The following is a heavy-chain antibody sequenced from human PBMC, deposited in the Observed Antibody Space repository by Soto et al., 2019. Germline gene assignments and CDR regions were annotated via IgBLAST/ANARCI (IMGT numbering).Heavy chain of an antibody. CDR1: GSLPVGSLSTYF. J-gene: IGHJ6*02. V-gene: IGHV4-34*01. CDR2: INHSGSP. D-gene: IGHD3-3*01. Sequence: SETLSLTCGLSGSLPVGSLSTYFWTWIPQPPGKGLEWSGEINHSGSPNYSPSLRGRVTISLDTSKKQFSLNLNSVTAADTAVYFCARARFSQWCQDYCGLDVWGQGTTVTVSS. CDR3: ARARFSQWCQDYCGLDV.